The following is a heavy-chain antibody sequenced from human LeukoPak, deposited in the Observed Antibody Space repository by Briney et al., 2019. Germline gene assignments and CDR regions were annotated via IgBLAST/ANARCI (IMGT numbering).Heavy chain of an antibody. CDR3: ARDRINWNDVSYYYYGMDV. V-gene: IGHV3-66*01. CDR1: GFTVSSNY. Sequence: GGSLRFSCAASGFTVSSNYMSWVRQAPGKGLEWVSVIYSGGSTYYADSVKGRFTISRDNSKNTLYLQMNSLRAEDTAVYYCARDRINWNDVSYYYYGMDVWGQGTTVTVSS. CDR2: IYSGGST. D-gene: IGHD1-1*01. J-gene: IGHJ6*02.